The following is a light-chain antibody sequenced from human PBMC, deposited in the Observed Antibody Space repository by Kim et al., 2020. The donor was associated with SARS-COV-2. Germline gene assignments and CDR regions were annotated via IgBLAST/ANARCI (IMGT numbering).Light chain of an antibody. CDR1: TANIGTNS. J-gene: IGLJ2*01. V-gene: IGLV1-44*01. CDR3: SAWDDSLNGVI. CDR2: SND. Sequence: GQGVTSSCSGSTANIGTNSVNWYQQLPGTSPKLLIYSNDHRPSGVPDRFSGSKSGTSASLAISGLQSEDEADYYCSAWDDSLNGVIFGGGTQLTVL.